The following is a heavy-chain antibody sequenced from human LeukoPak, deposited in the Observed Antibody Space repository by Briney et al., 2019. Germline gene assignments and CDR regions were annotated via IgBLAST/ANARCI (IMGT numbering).Heavy chain of an antibody. V-gene: IGHV3-23*01. CDR3: ARDSPSTFGGVISYFDY. CDR1: GFTFSSYA. D-gene: IGHD3-16*02. J-gene: IGHJ4*02. CDR2: ISGSGGST. Sequence: LGGSLRLSCAASGFTFSSYAMSWVRQAPGKGLEWVSAISGSGGSTYYADSVKGRFTISRDNSKNTLYLQMNSLRAEDTAVYYCARDSPSTFGGVISYFDYWGQGTLVTVSS.